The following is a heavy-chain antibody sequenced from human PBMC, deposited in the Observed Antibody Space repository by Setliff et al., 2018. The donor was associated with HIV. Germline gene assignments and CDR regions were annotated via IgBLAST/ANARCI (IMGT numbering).Heavy chain of an antibody. J-gene: IGHJ4*02. Sequence: SGPTLVNPTQPVTLTCTFSGFTVTGGGVGVGWIRQPPGKGLEWLALIFGDDDKRYTPSLRRRLSITKDTSKSQVTLTMTNMDPVDTATYYCAHMNYDRLTGYYTGFDYWGQEILVTVSS. CDR1: GFTVTGGGVG. D-gene: IGHD3-9*01. CDR2: IFGDDDK. CDR3: AHMNYDRLTGYYTGFDY. V-gene: IGHV2-5*02.